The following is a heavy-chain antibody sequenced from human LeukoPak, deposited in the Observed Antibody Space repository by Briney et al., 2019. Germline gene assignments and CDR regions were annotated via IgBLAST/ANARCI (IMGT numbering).Heavy chain of an antibody. CDR1: GFRFSSYA. Sequence: GGSLRLSCAASGFRFSSYAMSWVRHAPGKGLEWVSAVSGGGDTTYTADSVKGRFTISRDNSKNTIYLQMNTLITEDTALYYCAGISYSGTWPVGYWGQGTLVTVTA. D-gene: IGHD6-6*01. J-gene: IGHJ4*02. CDR2: VSGGGDTT. V-gene: IGHV3-23*01. CDR3: AGISYSGTWPVGY.